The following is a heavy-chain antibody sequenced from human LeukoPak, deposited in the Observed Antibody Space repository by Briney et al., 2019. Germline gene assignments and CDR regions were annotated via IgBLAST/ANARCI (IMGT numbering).Heavy chain of an antibody. CDR1: GGAFSSYA. CDR2: IIPIFGTA. J-gene: IGHJ4*02. Sequence: SVKVSCKASGGAFSSYAISWVRQAPGQGLEWMGGIIPIFGTANYAQKFQGRVTITTDESTSTAYMELSSLRSEDTAVYYCARDRPSYYDSSGYYAFGYFDYWGQGTLVTVSS. CDR3: ARDRPSYYDSSGYYAFGYFDY. V-gene: IGHV1-69*05. D-gene: IGHD3-22*01.